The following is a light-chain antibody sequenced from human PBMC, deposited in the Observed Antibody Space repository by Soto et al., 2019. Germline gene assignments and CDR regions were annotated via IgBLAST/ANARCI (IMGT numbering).Light chain of an antibody. CDR3: QQYNNWPPLT. J-gene: IGKJ4*01. CDR1: QSVSGN. Sequence: EIVMTQSPATLSVSTGARATLSCRASQSVSGNLAWYQQKPGQAPSLLIYGASTRATGIPARFSGSGSGTEFTLTISSLQSEDFAVYYCQQYNNWPPLTFGGGTKVEIK. CDR2: GAS. V-gene: IGKV3-15*01.